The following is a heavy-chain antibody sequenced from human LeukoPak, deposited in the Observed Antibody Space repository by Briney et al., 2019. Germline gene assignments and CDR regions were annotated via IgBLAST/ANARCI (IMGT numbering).Heavy chain of an antibody. Sequence: GDSVKVSCKASGYTFTGYYMHWVRQAPGQGLEWMGWINPNSGGTNYAQKFQGRVTMTRGTSISTAYMELSRLRSDDTAVYYCARDHSNYYDSSGPTVIAFDIWGQGTMVTVSS. D-gene: IGHD3-22*01. CDR1: GYTFTGYY. CDR3: ARDHSNYYDSSGPTVIAFDI. J-gene: IGHJ3*02. V-gene: IGHV1-2*02. CDR2: INPNSGGT.